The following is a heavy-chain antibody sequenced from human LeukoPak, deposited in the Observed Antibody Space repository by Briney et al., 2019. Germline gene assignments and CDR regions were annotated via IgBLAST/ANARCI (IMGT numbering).Heavy chain of an antibody. CDR3: ARGEGIAFSFLDY. CDR2: IWYDGSNK. V-gene: IGHV3-33*01. Sequence: GSPRLSCAASGFTFSSYGMHWVRQAPGKGLEWVAVIWYDGSNKYHADSLKGRFTISRDNSKNTLYLQMNSLRAEDTAVYYCARGEGIAFSFLDYWGQGTLVTVSS. J-gene: IGHJ4*02. CDR1: GFTFSSYG. D-gene: IGHD6-13*01.